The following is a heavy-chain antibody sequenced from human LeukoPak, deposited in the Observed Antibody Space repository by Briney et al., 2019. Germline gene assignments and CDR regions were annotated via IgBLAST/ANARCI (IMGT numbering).Heavy chain of an antibody. Sequence: PSETLSLTCTVFGDSVSRSDSYWDWIRQPPGKGLEWIGTIYYSGRTYYSPSLKSRVTISVDTSNNQFSLNLSSVTAADTALYFCARRRYYDSSGYLDSGQGTLVTVSS. CDR3: ARRRYYDSSGYLD. J-gene: IGHJ1*01. CDR2: IYYSGRT. V-gene: IGHV4-39*01. CDR1: GDSVSRSDSY. D-gene: IGHD3-22*01.